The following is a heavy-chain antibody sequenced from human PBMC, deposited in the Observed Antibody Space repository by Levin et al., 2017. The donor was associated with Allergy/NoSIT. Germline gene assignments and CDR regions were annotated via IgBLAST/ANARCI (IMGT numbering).Heavy chain of an antibody. J-gene: IGHJ3*02. CDR3: AKDKYSSSDAAFDI. CDR1: GFIFDDYA. D-gene: IGHD6-6*01. V-gene: IGHV3-9*01. CDR2: IIWNSGII. Sequence: QTGGSLRLSCAASGFIFDDYAMHWVRQAPGKGLEWVSGIIWNSGIIGYADSVKGRFTISRDNAKNSLYLQMYSLRAEDTALYYCAKDKYSSSDAAFDIWGQGTMVTVSS.